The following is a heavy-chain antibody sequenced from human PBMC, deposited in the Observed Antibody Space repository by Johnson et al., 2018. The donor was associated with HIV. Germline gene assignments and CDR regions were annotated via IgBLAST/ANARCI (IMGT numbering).Heavy chain of an antibody. D-gene: IGHD3-22*01. J-gene: IGHJ3*02. Sequence: QVQLVESGGGVVQPGGSLRLSCAASGFTFSSYGMHWVRQAPGKGLEWVAFIRYDGSNKYYADSVKGRFTISRDNSKNTLYLQMNTLRGEDTAVYYCGSQMIALDAFDIWGQGTMVTVSS. CDR2: IRYDGSNK. CDR1: GFTFSSYG. V-gene: IGHV3-30*02. CDR3: GSQMIALDAFDI.